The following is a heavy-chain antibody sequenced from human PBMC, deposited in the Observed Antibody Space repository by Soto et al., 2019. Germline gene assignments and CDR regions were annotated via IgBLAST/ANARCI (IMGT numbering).Heavy chain of an antibody. Sequence: EVQLVESGGGLVQPGGSLRLSCAASGFTFSSYWMNWVRQAPGKGLEWVANIKQDGSEKYYVDSVKGRFTLSRDNAKNSLYLQMHSLRAEDTAVYYCARVAYDYVWGSYRYSDYGLDVWGQGTMVTVSS. V-gene: IGHV3-7*01. CDR2: IKQDGSEK. D-gene: IGHD3-16*02. CDR1: GFTFSSYW. CDR3: ARVAYDYVWGSYRYSDYGLDV. J-gene: IGHJ6*02.